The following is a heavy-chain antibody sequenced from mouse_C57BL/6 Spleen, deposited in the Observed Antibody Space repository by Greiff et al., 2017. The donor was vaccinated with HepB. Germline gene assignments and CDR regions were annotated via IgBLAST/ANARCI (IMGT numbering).Heavy chain of an antibody. CDR1: GFNIKDYY. J-gene: IGHJ3*01. CDR3: TGYYGSSPWFAY. Sequence: EVKLMESGAELVRPGASVKLSCTASGFNIKDYYMHWVKQRPEQGLEWIGRIDPEDGDTEYAPKFQGKATMTADTSSNTAYLQLSSLTSEDTAVYYCTGYYGSSPWFAYWGQGTLVTVSA. CDR2: IDPEDGDT. D-gene: IGHD1-1*01. V-gene: IGHV14-1*01.